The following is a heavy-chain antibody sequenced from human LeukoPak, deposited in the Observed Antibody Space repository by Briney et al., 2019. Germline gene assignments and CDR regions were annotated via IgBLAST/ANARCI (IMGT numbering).Heavy chain of an antibody. Sequence: VASVKVSCKASGYTFTSYGISWVRQAPGQGLEWMGCISAYNGNTNYAQKLQGRVTMTTDTSTSTAYMELRSLRSDDTAVYYCARDKYSSGDYYFDYWGQGTLVTVSS. D-gene: IGHD3-22*01. CDR2: ISAYNGNT. J-gene: IGHJ4*02. V-gene: IGHV1-18*01. CDR3: ARDKYSSGDYYFDY. CDR1: GYTFTSYG.